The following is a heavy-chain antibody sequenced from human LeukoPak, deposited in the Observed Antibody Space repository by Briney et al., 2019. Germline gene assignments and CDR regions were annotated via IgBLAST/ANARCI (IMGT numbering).Heavy chain of an antibody. D-gene: IGHD6-19*01. CDR1: GFTFSSYE. CDR3: ARGEAVAGTDY. V-gene: IGHV3-48*03. CDR2: ISSSGSTI. Sequence: PGGSPRLSCAASGFTFSSYEMNWVRQAPGKGLEWVSYISSSGSTIYYADSVKGRFTISRDNAKNTLYLQMNSLRAEDTAVYYCARGEAVAGTDYWGQGTQVTVSS. J-gene: IGHJ4*02.